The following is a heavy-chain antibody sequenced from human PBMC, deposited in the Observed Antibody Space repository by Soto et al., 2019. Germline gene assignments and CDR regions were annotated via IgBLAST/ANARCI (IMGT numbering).Heavy chain of an antibody. J-gene: IGHJ4*02. D-gene: IGHD3-22*01. V-gene: IGHV3-11*01. CDR1: GFTFSDYY. CDR2: ISTSGNTI. CDR3: AISNSYFSSLDY. Sequence: PGGSLRLSCAASGFTFSDYYMNWIRQAPGKGLEFVSYISTSGNTIYYADSVKGRFTISRDNAKNSLYLQMNSLRAEDTAVYYCAISNSYFSSLDYWGQGTLVTVSS.